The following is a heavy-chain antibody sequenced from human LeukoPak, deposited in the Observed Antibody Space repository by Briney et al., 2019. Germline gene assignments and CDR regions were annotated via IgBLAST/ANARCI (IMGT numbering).Heavy chain of an antibody. V-gene: IGHV4-34*01. CDR1: GGSFSGYY. J-gene: IGHJ3*02. D-gene: IGHD3-10*01. CDR2: IYYSGST. CDR3: ARVSRGDAFDI. Sequence: SETLSLTCAVYGGSFSGYYWSWIRQPPGKGLEWIGSIYYSGSTNYNPSLKSRVTMSVDTSKNQFSLKLSSVTAADTAVYYCARVSRGDAFDIWGQGTMVTVSS.